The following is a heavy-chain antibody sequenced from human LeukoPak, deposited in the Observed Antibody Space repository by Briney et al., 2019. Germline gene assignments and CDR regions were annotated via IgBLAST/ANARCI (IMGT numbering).Heavy chain of an antibody. CDR2: IYYSGST. CDR3: ARSSGWLDSMDV. V-gene: IGHV4-39*01. D-gene: IGHD6-19*01. Sequence: SDTLSLTYTVSGGSISSSSYYWRGIPQPPGKGLEWIGNIYYSGSTYYNPSLKSRVTISVDTSKDQFSLKLSSVTAADTAVYYCARSSGWLDSMDVWGKGTTVTISS. J-gene: IGHJ6*03. CDR1: GGSISSSSYY.